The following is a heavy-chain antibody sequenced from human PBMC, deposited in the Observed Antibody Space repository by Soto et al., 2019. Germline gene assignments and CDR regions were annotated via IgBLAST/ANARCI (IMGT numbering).Heavy chain of an antibody. J-gene: IGHJ4*02. D-gene: IGHD4-17*01. CDR2: MSLDGSNR. Sequence: GEGLEWVAVMSLDGSNRYYADSVKGRFTISRDNSKSALYLQMNSLRAEDKVVYYCAKDRGTMTTVFAYRGQG. CDR3: AKDRGTMTTVFAY. V-gene: IGHV3-30*18.